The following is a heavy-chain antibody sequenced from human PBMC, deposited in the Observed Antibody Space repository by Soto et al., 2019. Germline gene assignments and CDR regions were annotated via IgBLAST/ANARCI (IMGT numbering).Heavy chain of an antibody. Sequence: PGGSLRLSCAASGFTFSSYGMHWVRQAPGKGLEWVAVIWYDGSNKYYADSVKGRFTISRDNSKNTLYLQMNSLRAEDTAVYYCARDAAPYYYDSRSYYYGMDVWGQGTTVTVSS. CDR2: IWYDGSNK. J-gene: IGHJ6*02. CDR1: GFTFSSYG. D-gene: IGHD3-22*01. CDR3: ARDAAPYYYDSRSYYYGMDV. V-gene: IGHV3-33*01.